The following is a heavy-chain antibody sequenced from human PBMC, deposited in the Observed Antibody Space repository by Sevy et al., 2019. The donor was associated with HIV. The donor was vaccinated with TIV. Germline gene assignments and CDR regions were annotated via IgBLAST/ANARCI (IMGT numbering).Heavy chain of an antibody. V-gene: IGHV3-53*01. CDR1: GFTVSNNY. J-gene: IGHJ3*02. CDR2: IYSGDST. CDR3: ARLSVYYYDSSGYYTTGNAFDI. D-gene: IGHD3-22*01. Sequence: GGSLRLSCAASGFTVSNNYMSWVRQAPGKGLQWVSVIYSGDSTYYADSVKGRFTISRDNSKNTLYLQMNSLRAEDTDGDYCARLSVYYYDSSGYYTTGNAFDIWGQGTMVTVSS.